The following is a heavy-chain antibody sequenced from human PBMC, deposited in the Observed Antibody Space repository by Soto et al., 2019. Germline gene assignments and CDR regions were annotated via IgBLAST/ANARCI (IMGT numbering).Heavy chain of an antibody. V-gene: IGHV3-21*01. Sequence: KTGGSLRLSCAASGFTFSSYSMNWVRQAPGKGLEWVSSISSSSSYIYYADSVKGRFTISRDNAKNSLYLQMNSLRAEDTAVYYCARDLWGSKDYGGNRGDAFDIWGQGTMVTVSS. CDR1: GFTFSSYS. D-gene: IGHD4-17*01. CDR3: ARDLWGSKDYGGNRGDAFDI. J-gene: IGHJ3*02. CDR2: ISSSSSYI.